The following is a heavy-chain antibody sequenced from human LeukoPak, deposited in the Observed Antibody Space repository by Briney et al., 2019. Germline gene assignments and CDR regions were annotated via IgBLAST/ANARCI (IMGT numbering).Heavy chain of an antibody. V-gene: IGHV4-39*01. J-gene: IGHJ4*02. D-gene: IGHD3-10*01. Sequence: PSETLSLTCSVSGGSINTLSYYWGWVRQPPGKGLEWIGRIYYNENADYNPSLKSRVTLIVDTSKNQFSLKVTSLTSADTAVYYCAAYPPGVYRPVDYWGQGTLVTVSS. CDR3: AAYPPGVYRPVDY. CDR1: GGSINTLSYY. CDR2: IYYNENA.